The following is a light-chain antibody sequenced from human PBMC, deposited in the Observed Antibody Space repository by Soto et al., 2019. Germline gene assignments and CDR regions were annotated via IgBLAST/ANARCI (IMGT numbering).Light chain of an antibody. CDR1: RSIGNW. V-gene: IGKV1-5*01. J-gene: IGKJ1*01. Sequence: DFQMTQSPSTLSASVGDRVTITCRASRSIGNWLAWYQQSPGKAPKLLIYDASTLESGVPSRFSGSGSGTEFTLTISSLQPDDFATYYCQQYNSYSWTFGQGTKVEIK. CDR3: QQYNSYSWT. CDR2: DAS.